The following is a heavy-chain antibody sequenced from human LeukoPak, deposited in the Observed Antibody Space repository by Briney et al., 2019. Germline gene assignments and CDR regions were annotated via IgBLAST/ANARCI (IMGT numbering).Heavy chain of an antibody. CDR1: GGTFSSYA. V-gene: IGHV1-69*13. D-gene: IGHD4-11*01. CDR3: ARDHFGGLTVTPGVWYFDY. J-gene: IGHJ4*02. Sequence: SVKVSCKASGGTFSSYAISWVLQAPGQGLEWMGGIIPIFGTANYAQKFQGRVTITADESTSTAYMELSSLRSEDTAVYYCARDHFGGLTVTPGVWYFDYWGQGTLVTVSS. CDR2: IIPIFGTA.